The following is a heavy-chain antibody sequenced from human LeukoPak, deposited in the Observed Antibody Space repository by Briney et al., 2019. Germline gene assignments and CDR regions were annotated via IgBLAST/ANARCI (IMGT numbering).Heavy chain of an antibody. CDR1: GFTFNTYT. CDR3: ARLAAPDAFDI. Sequence: GSLRLSCAASGFTFNTYTMNWVRQAPGKGLEWISYLSSGSDSIFYADSVKGRFTISRDNAENSLYLQMNSLRAEDTAVYYCARLAAPDAFDIWGQGTMVTVSS. CDR2: LSSGSDSI. D-gene: IGHD6-13*01. J-gene: IGHJ3*02. V-gene: IGHV3-48*04.